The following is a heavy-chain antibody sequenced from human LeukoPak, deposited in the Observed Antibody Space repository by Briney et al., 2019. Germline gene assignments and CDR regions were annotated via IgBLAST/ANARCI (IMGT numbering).Heavy chain of an antibody. Sequence: ASVKVSCKASGYTFTSYGISWVRQATGQGLEWMGWMNPNSGNTGYAQKFQGRVTITRNTSISTAYMELSSLRSEDTAVYYCARESGDSSSWYDYWGQGTLVTVSS. CDR3: ARESGDSSSWYDY. D-gene: IGHD6-13*01. CDR2: MNPNSGNT. V-gene: IGHV1-8*03. CDR1: GYTFTSYG. J-gene: IGHJ4*02.